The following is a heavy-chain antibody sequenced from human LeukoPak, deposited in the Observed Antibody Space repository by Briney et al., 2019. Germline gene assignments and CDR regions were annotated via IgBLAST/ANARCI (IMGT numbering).Heavy chain of an antibody. CDR2: ISGSSGST. J-gene: IGHJ4*02. Sequence: PGGSLRLSCAASGFTFSSYAMSWVRQAPGKGLEWVSGISGSSGSTYYADSVKGRFTISRDNSKNTLYLQMNSLRAEDTAVYYCAKDQAFYPPVAHYWGQGTLVTVSS. D-gene: IGHD6-19*01. CDR1: GFTFSSYA. V-gene: IGHV3-23*01. CDR3: AKDQAFYPPVAHY.